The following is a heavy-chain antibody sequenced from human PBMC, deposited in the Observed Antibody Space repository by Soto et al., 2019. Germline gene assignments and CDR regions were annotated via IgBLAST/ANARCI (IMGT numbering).Heavy chain of an antibody. CDR2: IIPIFGTA. CDR1: GGTFSSYA. D-gene: IGHD3-22*01. CDR3: ARGPTYDYDGSGLNWFDP. V-gene: IGHV1-69*01. Sequence: QVQLVQSGAEVKKPGSSVKVSCKASGGTFSSYAISWVRQAPGQGLEWMGGIIPIFGTANYAQKFRGRVTITADESTSTAYMELSSLRSEDTDVYYCARGPTYDYDGSGLNWFDPWGKGTLVTVSS. J-gene: IGHJ5*02.